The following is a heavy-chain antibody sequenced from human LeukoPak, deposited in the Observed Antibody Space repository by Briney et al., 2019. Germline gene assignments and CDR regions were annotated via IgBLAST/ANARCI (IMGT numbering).Heavy chain of an antibody. Sequence: GGSLRLSCAASGFTFSRIAMSWVRQAPGKGLEWVSAIRSNGETVYNADSVKGRFTVSRDNSRQTLFLQMSSLRVEDTATYYCAKGQELDDGVFDSWGQGTLVTVSS. D-gene: IGHD1-1*01. CDR3: AKGQELDDGVFDS. CDR2: IRSNGETV. CDR1: GFTFSRIA. J-gene: IGHJ4*02. V-gene: IGHV3-23*01.